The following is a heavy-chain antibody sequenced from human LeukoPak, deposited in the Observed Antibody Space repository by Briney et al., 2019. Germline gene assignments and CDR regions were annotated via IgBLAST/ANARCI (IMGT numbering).Heavy chain of an antibody. CDR3: ARDTLEYSNSPDAFDI. Sequence: GGSLRLSCAASGFTFSSYEMNWVRQAPGKGLEWVSYISSSGSTIYYTDSVKGRFTISRDNAKNSLYLQMNSLRAEDTAVYYCARDTLEYSNSPDAFDIWGQGTMVTVSS. CDR1: GFTFSSYE. D-gene: IGHD4-11*01. V-gene: IGHV3-48*03. J-gene: IGHJ3*02. CDR2: ISSSGSTI.